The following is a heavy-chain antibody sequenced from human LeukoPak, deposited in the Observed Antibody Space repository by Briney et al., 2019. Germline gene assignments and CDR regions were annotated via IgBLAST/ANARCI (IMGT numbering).Heavy chain of an antibody. J-gene: IGHJ6*02. CDR2: ISSSSSTI. V-gene: IGHV3-48*01. CDR3: ARDPPHGMDV. Sequence: GGSLRLSCAASGFTFSSYSMNWVRQAPGKGLEWVSYISSSSSTIYYADSVKGRFTISRDNAKNSLYLQMNSLRAEDTAVYYCARDPPHGMDVWGQGTTVTVSS. CDR1: GFTFSSYS.